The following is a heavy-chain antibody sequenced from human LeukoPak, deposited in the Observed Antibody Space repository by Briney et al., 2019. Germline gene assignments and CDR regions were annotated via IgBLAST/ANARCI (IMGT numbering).Heavy chain of an antibody. CDR3: ARVDSIFGVVSWFDP. CDR1: GGSFSGYY. CDR2: INHSGST. V-gene: IGHV4-34*01. Sequence: PSETLSLTCAVYGGSFSGYYWSWIRQPPGKGLEWIGEINHSGSTNYNPSLKSRVTISVDTSKNQFSLKLSSVTAADTAVYYCARVDSIFGVVSWFDPWGQGTLVTVSS. J-gene: IGHJ5*02. D-gene: IGHD3-3*01.